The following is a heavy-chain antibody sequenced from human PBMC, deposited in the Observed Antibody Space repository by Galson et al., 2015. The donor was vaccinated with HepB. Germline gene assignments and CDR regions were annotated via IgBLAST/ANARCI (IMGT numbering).Heavy chain of an antibody. CDR3: VKLLSMTAAETSDN. Sequence: SLRLSCAASGFTFSSYSMHWVRQAPGKGLEYASGINSKDGGAYYADSVKGRFTISRDNSKNALFLQMSSLRFEDTAVYYCVKLLSMTAAETSDNWGQGTLVTVST. CDR1: GFTFSSYS. V-gene: IGHV3-64D*06. J-gene: IGHJ4*02. D-gene: IGHD2-8*01. CDR2: INSKDGGA.